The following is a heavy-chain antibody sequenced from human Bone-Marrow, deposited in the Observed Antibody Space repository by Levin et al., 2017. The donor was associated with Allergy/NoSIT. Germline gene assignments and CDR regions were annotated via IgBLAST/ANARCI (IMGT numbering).Heavy chain of an antibody. V-gene: IGHV3-74*01. J-gene: IGHJ6*02. Sequence: GGSLRLSCAASGFTFSSYWMHWVRQAPGKGLVWVSRINSDGSSTSYADSVKGRFTISRDNAKNTLYLQMNSLRAEDTAVYYCARSPRYCSSTSCYYYGMDVWGQGTTVTVSS. D-gene: IGHD2-2*01. CDR1: GFTFSSYW. CDR2: INSDGSST. CDR3: ARSPRYCSSTSCYYYGMDV.